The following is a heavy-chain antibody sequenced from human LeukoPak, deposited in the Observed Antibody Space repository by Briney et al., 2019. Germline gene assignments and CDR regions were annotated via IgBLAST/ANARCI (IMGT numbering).Heavy chain of an antibody. CDR3: AREEARPYYYMDV. Sequence: GGSLRLSCAASGFTFSDYYMSWIRQAPGKGLEWVSYISSSGSTIYYADSVKGRFTISRDNAKNSLYLQMNSLRAEDTAVYYCAREEARPYYYMDVWGKGTTVTVSS. J-gene: IGHJ6*03. V-gene: IGHV3-11*04. CDR1: GFTFSDYY. CDR2: ISSSGSTI.